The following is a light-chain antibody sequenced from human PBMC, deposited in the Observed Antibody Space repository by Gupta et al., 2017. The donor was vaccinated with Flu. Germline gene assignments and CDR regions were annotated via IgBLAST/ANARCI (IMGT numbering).Light chain of an antibody. CDR3: CADAGSYALV. CDR1: SSNVGSYNL. J-gene: IGLJ1*01. Sequence: SITISGKGTSSNVGSYNLVTWYQQHPCKAPKLMVYEVSGRPSGVANRFSGSKSGNTASLTISGLQAEDEADYYCCADAGSYALVFGTGTKVTVL. CDR2: EVS. V-gene: IGLV2-23*02.